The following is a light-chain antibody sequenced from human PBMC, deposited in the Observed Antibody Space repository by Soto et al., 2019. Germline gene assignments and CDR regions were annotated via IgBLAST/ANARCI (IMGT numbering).Light chain of an antibody. CDR2: KAS. Sequence: DIQMTQSPSTLSASVGDRVTITCRASQSISSWLAWYQQKPGKAPKLLIYKASSLESGVPSRFSGSGSGTAFTLTISSLQPDDFAPYYCQQYNSYLWTFGQGTKVEIK. CDR1: QSISSW. V-gene: IGKV1-5*03. J-gene: IGKJ1*01. CDR3: QQYNSYLWT.